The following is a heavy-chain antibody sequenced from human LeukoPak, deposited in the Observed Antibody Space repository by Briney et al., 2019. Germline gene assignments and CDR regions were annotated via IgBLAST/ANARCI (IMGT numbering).Heavy chain of an antibody. Sequence: GGSPRLSCAASGFTFSDYYMSWIRQAPGKGLEWISYISSSGSTIYYADSVKGRFTISRDNAKNSLYLQMNSLRAEDTAVYYCARAFHYYYYMDVWGKGTTVTVSS. J-gene: IGHJ6*03. CDR1: GFTFSDYY. CDR3: ARAFHYYYYMDV. V-gene: IGHV3-11*04. CDR2: ISSSGSTI.